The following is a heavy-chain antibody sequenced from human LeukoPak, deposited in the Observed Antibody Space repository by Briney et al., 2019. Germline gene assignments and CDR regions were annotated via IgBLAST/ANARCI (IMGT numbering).Heavy chain of an antibody. D-gene: IGHD6-19*01. CDR3: ARDHPYSSGWYYYYYGMDV. Sequence: SETLSLTCTVSGGSISSYYWSWIRQPPGKGLEWIGYIYYSGSTNYNPSRKSRVTISVDTSKNQFSLKLSSVTAADTAVYYCARDHPYSSGWYYYYYGMDVWGQGTTVTVSS. J-gene: IGHJ6*02. CDR2: IYYSGST. V-gene: IGHV4-59*01. CDR1: GGSISSYY.